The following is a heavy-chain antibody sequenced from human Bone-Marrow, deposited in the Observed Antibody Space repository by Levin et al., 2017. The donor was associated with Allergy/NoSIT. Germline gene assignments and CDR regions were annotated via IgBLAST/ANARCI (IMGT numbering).Heavy chain of an antibody. D-gene: IGHD3-9*01. J-gene: IGHJ6*02. CDR3: ARDLTGHYRMDG. CDR1: GFSFTDFA. V-gene: IGHV3-30*04. Sequence: GESLKISCAAAGFSFTDFAIQWVRQAPGKGLEWVGYISAAGSAKYYADSMKGRFTFSRDSSKDTVYLQMNSLRPEDTALYYCARDLTGHYRMDGWGQGTTVTVSS. CDR2: ISAAGSAK.